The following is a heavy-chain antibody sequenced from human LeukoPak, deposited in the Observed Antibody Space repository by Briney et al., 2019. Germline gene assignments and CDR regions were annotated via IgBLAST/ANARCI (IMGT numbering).Heavy chain of an antibody. CDR1: GYTLTSYY. CDR3: AMLAVGAPLSVDY. CDR2: INPNSGGT. Sequence: ASVKVSCKASGYTLTSYYMRWVRQAPGQGLEWMGWINPNSGGTNYARKFQGRVTMTRDTSISTAYMELSRLRSDDTAVYYCAMLAVGAPLSVDYWRQGTLVTVSS. D-gene: IGHD1-26*01. V-gene: IGHV1-2*02. J-gene: IGHJ4*02.